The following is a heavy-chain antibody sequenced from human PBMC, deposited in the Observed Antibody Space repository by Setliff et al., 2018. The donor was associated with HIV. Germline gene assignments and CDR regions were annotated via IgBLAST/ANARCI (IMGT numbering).Heavy chain of an antibody. V-gene: IGHV4-39*07. CDR1: GDSITSPDYY. D-gene: IGHD1-1*01. J-gene: IGHJ1*01. Sequence: PSETLSLTCTVFGDSITSPDYYWAWIRQPPGKPLEWIGNVYYTGTTDYNPSLKSRATISIETSKNQFSLKLNSVTAADTAVYYCARDSNAPYFQHWGQGTLVTVSS. CDR3: ARDSNAPYFQH. CDR2: VYYTGTT.